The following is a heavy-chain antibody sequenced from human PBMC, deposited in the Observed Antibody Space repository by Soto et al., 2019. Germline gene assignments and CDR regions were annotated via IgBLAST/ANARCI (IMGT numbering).Heavy chain of an antibody. V-gene: IGHV1-18*01. J-gene: IGHJ4*02. CDR3: ARDKVVAGTSKDFDY. CDR2: ISAYNGNT. D-gene: IGHD6-19*01. Sequence: VKVSCKASGYTFTSYGISCVRQAPGQGLEWMGWISAYNGNTNYAQKLQGRVTMTTDTSTSTAYMELRSLRSDDTAVYYCARDKVVAGTSKDFDYWGQGTLVTVSS. CDR1: GYTFTSYG.